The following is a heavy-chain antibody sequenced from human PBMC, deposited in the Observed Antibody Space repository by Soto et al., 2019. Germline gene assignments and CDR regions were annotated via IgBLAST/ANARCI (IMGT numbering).Heavy chain of an antibody. CDR2: IWYDGSNK. D-gene: IGHD3-3*01. J-gene: IGHJ6*02. CDR3: ARETYYDFWSGYSPYGMDV. CDR1: GFTFSSYG. V-gene: IGHV3-33*01. Sequence: GSLRLSCAASGFTFSSYGMHWVRQAPGKGLEWVAVIWYDGSNKYYADSVKGRFTISRDNSKNTLYLQMNSLRAEDTAVYYCARETYYDFWSGYSPYGMDVWGQGTTVTVSS.